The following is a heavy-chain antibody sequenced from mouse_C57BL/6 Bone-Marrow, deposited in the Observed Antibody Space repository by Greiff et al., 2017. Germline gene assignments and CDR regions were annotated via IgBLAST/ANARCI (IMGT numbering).Heavy chain of an antibody. CDR1: GFTFSSYA. CDR2: ISDGGSYT. J-gene: IGHJ4*01. V-gene: IGHV5-4*03. D-gene: IGHD2-5*01. Sequence: EVMLVESGGGLVKPGGSLKLSCAASGFTFSSYAMSWVRQTPEKRLEWVATISDGGSYTYYPDNVKGRFTISRDTAKNNLYLQMSHLKAEDTAMYYCARGHSNYEDYYAMEYWSQGTSVTVCS. CDR3: ARGHSNYEDYYAMEY.